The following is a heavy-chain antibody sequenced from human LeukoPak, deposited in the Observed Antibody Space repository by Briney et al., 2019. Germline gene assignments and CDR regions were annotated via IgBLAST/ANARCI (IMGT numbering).Heavy chain of an antibody. CDR1: GGSISSSSYY. V-gene: IGHV4-39*07. D-gene: IGHD5-12*01. Sequence: PSETLSLTCTVSGGSISSSSYYWGWIRQPPGKGLEWIGSIYYSGSTYYNPSLKSRVTISVDTSKNQFSLKLSSVTAADTAVYYCARAGVATHYWGQGTLVTVSS. CDR3: ARAGVATHY. CDR2: IYYSGST. J-gene: IGHJ4*02.